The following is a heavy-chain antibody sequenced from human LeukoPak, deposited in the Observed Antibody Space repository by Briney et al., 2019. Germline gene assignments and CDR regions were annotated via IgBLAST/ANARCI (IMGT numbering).Heavy chain of an antibody. Sequence: GRSLRLSCAASGFTFSTYAMHWVRQAPGKGLEWVAVISNDGRNEYYVDSVKGRFTISRDNSKNTLYLQMYSLRTEDTAVYYCARGSYITSWYMDSWGQGTLVTVSS. D-gene: IGHD6-13*01. CDR3: ARGSYITSWYMDS. CDR1: GFTFSTYA. J-gene: IGHJ4*02. CDR2: ISNDGRNE. V-gene: IGHV3-30*04.